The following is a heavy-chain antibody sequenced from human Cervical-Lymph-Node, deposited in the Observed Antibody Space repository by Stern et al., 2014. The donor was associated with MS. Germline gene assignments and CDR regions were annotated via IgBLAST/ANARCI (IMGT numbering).Heavy chain of an antibody. CDR3: ARDMSTVTTPYFDY. CDR2: INANSGGT. D-gene: IGHD4-17*01. CDR1: GFTFTSCY. Sequence: VQLLESGAEVRRPGASVKVVCKASGFTFTSCYMHWVRQAPGQGLEWMGWINANSGGTNSAQKFQGRVTMTRDTSISTVYMDLTGLTSDDTAIYYCARDMSTVTTPYFDYWGQGTLVTVPS. J-gene: IGHJ4*02. V-gene: IGHV1-2*02.